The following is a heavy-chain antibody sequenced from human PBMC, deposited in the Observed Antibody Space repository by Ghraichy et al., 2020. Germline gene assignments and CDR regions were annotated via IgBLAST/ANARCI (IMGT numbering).Heavy chain of an antibody. V-gene: IGHV4-39*01. Sequence: ESLNISCIVSDVFISSSSYYWVWIRQPPGKGREWIVSGYYSGTTYDNPALKSLLTISVNTPNNRFSLRLSSVTATDTALYYCARHNSGGMDVWGQGTTVTVSS. CDR2: GYYSGTT. J-gene: IGHJ6*02. CDR1: DVFISSSSYY. CDR3: ARHNSGGMDV. D-gene: IGHD3-10*01.